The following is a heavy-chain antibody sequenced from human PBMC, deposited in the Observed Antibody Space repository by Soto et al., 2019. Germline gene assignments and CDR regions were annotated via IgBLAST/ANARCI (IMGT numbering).Heavy chain of an antibody. D-gene: IGHD6-6*01. CDR2: IYWDDDK. Sequence: SGPTLVNPTQTLTLTCTFSGFALTSNDVGVGWIRQPPGKALEWLALIYWDDDKRYSPSLKSRLTITKDTSKNQVVLRMTNMDPVDTATYYCAHSRYSRSSFDYWGQGTLVTVSS. J-gene: IGHJ4*02. CDR1: GFALTSNDVG. CDR3: AHSRYSRSSFDY. V-gene: IGHV2-5*02.